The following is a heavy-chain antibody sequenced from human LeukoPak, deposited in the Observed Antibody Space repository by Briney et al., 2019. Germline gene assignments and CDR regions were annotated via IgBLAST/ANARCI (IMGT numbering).Heavy chain of an antibody. CDR1: GFSLSSYD. J-gene: IGHJ2*01. CDR3: ARSTDWYLDL. V-gene: IGHV3-64*01. CDR2: ISSNGGGT. Sequence: GGSLRLSCAASGFSLSSYDIHWVRQAPGKGLEYVSAISSNGGGTYYATAVKDRFTISRDNSKNTVYLQMGSLRAEDMAVYYCARSTDWYLDLWGRGSLVTVSS.